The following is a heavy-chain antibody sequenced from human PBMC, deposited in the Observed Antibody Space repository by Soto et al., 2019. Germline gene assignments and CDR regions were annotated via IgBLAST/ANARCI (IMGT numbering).Heavy chain of an antibody. J-gene: IGHJ4*02. CDR2: IYNTGSA. CDR1: GDSISSSRNY. Sequence: PSETLSLTCSVSGDSISSSRNYWSWIRQHPGKGLEWIGYIYNTGSAYYNPSLMSRISMSVDTSKNPFSLELSSVTAADTAVYYCARVFHDFFTGYPSYYFDSWGQGTLVTVS. CDR3: ARVFHDFFTGYPSYYFDS. D-gene: IGHD3-9*01. V-gene: IGHV4-31*02.